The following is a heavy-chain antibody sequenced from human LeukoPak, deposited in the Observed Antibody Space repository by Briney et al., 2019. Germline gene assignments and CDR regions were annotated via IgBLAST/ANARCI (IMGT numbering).Heavy chain of an antibody. CDR3: ARVPRLYFYYYYMDV. Sequence: PPETLSLTCTVSGGSISSYYWSWIRQPPGKGLEWIGEINHSGSTNYNPSLKSRVTISLDTSKNKFSLKLSSVTAADSAVYYCARVPRLYFYYYYMDVWGKGTTVTVSS. CDR1: GGSISSYY. J-gene: IGHJ6*03. V-gene: IGHV4-34*01. CDR2: INHSGST.